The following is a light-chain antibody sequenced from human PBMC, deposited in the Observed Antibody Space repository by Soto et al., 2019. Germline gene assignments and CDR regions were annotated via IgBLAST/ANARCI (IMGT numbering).Light chain of an antibody. V-gene: IGLV2-14*01. J-gene: IGLJ2*01. CDR1: SSDIGTYNY. CDR3: TSHAGSSATV. Sequence: QSALTQPASVSGSPGQTITISCTGTSSDIGTYNYVSWYQQHPGKAPKLMIYEVSNRPSGVSDRFSGSKSGNTASLTISGLQAEDEADYYRTSHAGSSATVFGGGTKLTVL. CDR2: EVS.